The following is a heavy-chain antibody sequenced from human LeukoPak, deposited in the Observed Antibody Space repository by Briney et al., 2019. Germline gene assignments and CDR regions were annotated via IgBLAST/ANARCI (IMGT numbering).Heavy chain of an antibody. J-gene: IGHJ4*02. V-gene: IGHV4-34*01. Sequence: KPSETLSLTCTVSGGSISSYYWTWIRQPPGEGLEWIGEINHSGSTNYSPSLKSRVTISVDTSKDQFSLKLSSVTAADTAVYYCARGRSKYNYGYPIDYWGQGTLVTVSS. CDR1: GGSISSYY. CDR2: INHSGST. D-gene: IGHD5-18*01. CDR3: ARGRSKYNYGYPIDY.